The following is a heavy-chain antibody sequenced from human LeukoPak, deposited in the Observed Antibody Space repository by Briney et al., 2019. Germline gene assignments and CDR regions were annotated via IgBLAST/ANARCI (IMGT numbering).Heavy chain of an antibody. V-gene: IGHV1-69*05. CDR3: ARDGRIVVVPAAEVGDAFDI. D-gene: IGHD2-2*01. CDR2: IIPIFGTA. Sequence: SVKVSCKASGGTFSSYAISWVRQAPGQGLEWMGGIIPIFGTANYAQKFQGRVTITTDESTSTAYMELSSLRSEDTAVYYCARDGRIVVVPAAEVGDAFDIWGQGTMVTVSS. J-gene: IGHJ3*02. CDR1: GGTFSSYA.